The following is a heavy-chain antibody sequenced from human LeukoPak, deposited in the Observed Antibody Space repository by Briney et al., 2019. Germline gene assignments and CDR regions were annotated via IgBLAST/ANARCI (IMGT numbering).Heavy chain of an antibody. CDR1: GFTFTSYA. CDR3: AKRGGDMSHSLFDY. J-gene: IGHJ4*02. V-gene: IGHV3-23*01. D-gene: IGHD3-16*01. CDR2: IDRTAAYT. Sequence: GGSLRLSCAASGFTFTSYAMSWVRQVPGMGLEWVSTIDRTAAYTYYADSVKGRFTISRDNSKNTLYLQMNSLRAEDTAVYYCAKRGGDMSHSLFDYWGQGTLVTVSS.